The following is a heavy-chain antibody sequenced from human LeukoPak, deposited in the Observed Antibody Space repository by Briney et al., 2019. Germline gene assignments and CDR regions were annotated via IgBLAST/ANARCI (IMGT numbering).Heavy chain of an antibody. CDR1: GGTFSSYA. Sequence: GASVKVSCKASGGTFSSYAISWVRQAPGQGLEWMGRIIPILGIANYAQKFQGRVTITADKYTSTAYMELSSLRSEDTAVYYCARGTYYDFWSGPGDYYFDYWGQGTLVTVSS. V-gene: IGHV1-69*04. CDR2: IIPILGIA. CDR3: ARGTYYDFWSGPGDYYFDY. D-gene: IGHD3-3*01. J-gene: IGHJ4*02.